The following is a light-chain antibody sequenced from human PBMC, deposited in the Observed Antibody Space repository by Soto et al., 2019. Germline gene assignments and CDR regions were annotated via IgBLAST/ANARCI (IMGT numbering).Light chain of an antibody. CDR1: SSNIGSNT. Sequence: QSVLTQPPSASGTPGQRVTISCSGGSSNIGSNTVNWYQQLPGTAPKLLIYSDNQRPSGVPDRFSGSKSGTSASLAISGLQSEDEADYYCAACDDSLNGWVFGGGTKVTVL. V-gene: IGLV1-44*01. CDR2: SDN. CDR3: AACDDSLNGWV. J-gene: IGLJ3*02.